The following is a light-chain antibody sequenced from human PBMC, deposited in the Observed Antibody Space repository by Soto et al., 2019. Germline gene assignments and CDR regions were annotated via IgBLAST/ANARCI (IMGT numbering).Light chain of an antibody. Sequence: DIQMTQPPSTLAASVGDRVTITCRASQSISSGLAWYQQKPGKAPKLLIYKASSLDSAVQSRFSGSGSGTEFTLTISSLQPEDLGTYYCQQYNSYSPWTVGQGTKVYIK. CDR2: KAS. CDR1: QSISSG. V-gene: IGKV1-5*03. J-gene: IGKJ1*01. CDR3: QQYNSYSPWT.